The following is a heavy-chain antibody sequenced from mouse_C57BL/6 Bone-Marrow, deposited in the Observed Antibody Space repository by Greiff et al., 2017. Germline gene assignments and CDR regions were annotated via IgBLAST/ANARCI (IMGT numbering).Heavy chain of an antibody. CDR3: ARRGQLAWFAY. CDR2: FDPSDGYT. Sequence: QVQLQQPGAELVMPGASVKLSCKASGYTFTSYRMHWVKQRPGQGLEWIGEFDPSDGYTNYNQKFKGKSTLTVDKSSSTAYMQLSSLTSEDSAVYYCARRGQLAWFAYWGQGTLVTVSA. V-gene: IGHV1-69*01. CDR1: GYTFTSYR. J-gene: IGHJ3*01. D-gene: IGHD3-2*01.